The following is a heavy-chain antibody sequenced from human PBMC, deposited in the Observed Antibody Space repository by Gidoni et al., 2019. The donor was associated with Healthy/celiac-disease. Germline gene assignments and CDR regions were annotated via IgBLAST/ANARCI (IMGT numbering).Heavy chain of an antibody. Sequence: EVQLVESGGGLVQPGGSLRLSCAASGFPFRSYSMNWVRQAPGKGLEWVSYISSSSSTIYYADSVKGRFTISRDNAKNSLYLQMNSLRDEDTAVYYCARANCPGGDCYSLGFDYWGQGTLVTVSS. V-gene: IGHV3-48*02. CDR3: ARANCPGGDCYSLGFDY. J-gene: IGHJ4*02. D-gene: IGHD2-21*02. CDR1: GFPFRSYS. CDR2: ISSSSSTI.